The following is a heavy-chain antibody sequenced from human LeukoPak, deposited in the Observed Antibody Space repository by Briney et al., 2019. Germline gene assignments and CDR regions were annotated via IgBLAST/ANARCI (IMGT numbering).Heavy chain of an antibody. J-gene: IGHJ4*02. V-gene: IGHV3-74*01. Sequence: PGGSLRLSCAASGFTFSSYWMHWVRQAPGKGLVWVSRINSDGSSTSYADSVKGRFTISRDNAKNTLYLQMNSLRAEDTAVYYCARDREPYCTGGTCYSTGDYWGQGTLVTVSS. CDR2: INSDGSST. D-gene: IGHD2-15*01. CDR1: GFTFSSYW. CDR3: ARDREPYCTGGTCYSTGDY.